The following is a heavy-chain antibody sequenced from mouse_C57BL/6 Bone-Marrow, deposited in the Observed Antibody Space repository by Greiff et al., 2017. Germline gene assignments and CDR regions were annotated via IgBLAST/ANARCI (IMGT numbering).Heavy chain of an antibody. D-gene: IGHD2-2*01. CDR3: ARGGVTSGY. CDR2: ISPGDGDT. Sequence: QVQLQQSGPELVKPGASVKISCKASGYAFSSSWLNWVKQRPGKGLEWIGRISPGDGDTNYNGKFKGKATLTADKSSSTAYMQLSSLTSEDSAVYFCARGGVTSGYGGQGTTLTVSS. CDR1: GYAFSSSW. J-gene: IGHJ2*01. V-gene: IGHV1-82*01.